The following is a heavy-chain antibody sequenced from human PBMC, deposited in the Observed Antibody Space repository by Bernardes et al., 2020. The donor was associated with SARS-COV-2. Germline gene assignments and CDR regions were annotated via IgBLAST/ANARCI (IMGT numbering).Heavy chain of an antibody. Sequence: ASVKVSCKASGYTFTIYGINWVRQAPGQGLEWMGWIITYNCNTNYAQKLQGRVTMTTDTSTSTAYMELRSLRSDDTAVYYCSREGDSSGYYSFDYWGQGTLVTVSS. V-gene: IGHV1-18*01. CDR1: GYTFTIYG. J-gene: IGHJ4*02. CDR2: IITYNCNT. D-gene: IGHD3-22*01. CDR3: SREGDSSGYYSFDY.